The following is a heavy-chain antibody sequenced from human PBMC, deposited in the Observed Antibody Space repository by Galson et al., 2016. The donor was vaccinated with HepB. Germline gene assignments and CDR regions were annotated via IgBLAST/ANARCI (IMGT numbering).Heavy chain of an antibody. Sequence: SLRLSCAASGFKFSNFWMHWVRHVPGKGLLWVSRISSDGSFTTYADSVEGRFTVSRDNMRNTLFLKMDDLRAEDTATYFCTRQEVTSYSDAFDLWGQGTRVAVSS. CDR1: GFKFSNFW. CDR2: ISSDGSFT. J-gene: IGHJ3*01. CDR3: TRQEVTSYSDAFDL. V-gene: IGHV3-74*03. D-gene: IGHD2-21*01.